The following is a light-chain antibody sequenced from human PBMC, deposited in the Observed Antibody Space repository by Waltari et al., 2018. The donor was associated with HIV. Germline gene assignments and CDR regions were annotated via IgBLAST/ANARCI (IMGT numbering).Light chain of an antibody. CDR1: SSDVGGEND. CDR2: DVS. J-gene: IGLJ2*01. V-gene: IGLV2-14*01. CDR3: SSYTSSSTLV. Sequence: QAALPQPASVSGSPGQPGTISCPGTSSDVGGENDVSWYQQHPVKAPKLMIYDVSKRPSGVSNRFSGSKSGNTASLTISGLQAEDEADYYCSSYTSSSTLVFGGGTKLTVL.